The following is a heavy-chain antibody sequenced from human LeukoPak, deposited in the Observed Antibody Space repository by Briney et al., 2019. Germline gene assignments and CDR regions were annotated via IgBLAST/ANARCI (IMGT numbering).Heavy chain of an antibody. V-gene: IGHV4-34*01. J-gene: IGHJ5*02. Sequence: SETLSLTCAVYGGSFSGYYWNWIRQPPGKGLEWIGEINHSGSTNYNPSLKSRVTILVDTSRNQFSLKLSSVTAADTAVYYCARGLYYDILTGYYRIWFDPWGQGTLVTVSS. CDR1: GGSFSGYY. D-gene: IGHD3-9*01. CDR3: ARGLYYDILTGYYRIWFDP. CDR2: INHSGST.